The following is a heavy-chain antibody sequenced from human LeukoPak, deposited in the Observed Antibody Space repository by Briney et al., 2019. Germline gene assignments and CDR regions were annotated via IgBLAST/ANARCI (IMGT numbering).Heavy chain of an antibody. CDR3: AFRRGSSTGFDY. Sequence: SAPTLANPTQTLTLTCTFSGFSLSTSGEGVGWIRQPPGKALEWLALIYWDDDKRYSPSLKSRLTITKDTSKNQVVLTMTNMDPVDTATYYCAFRRGSSTGFDYWGQGTLVTVSS. J-gene: IGHJ4*02. D-gene: IGHD2-2*01. V-gene: IGHV2-5*02. CDR1: GFSLSTSGEG. CDR2: IYWDDDK.